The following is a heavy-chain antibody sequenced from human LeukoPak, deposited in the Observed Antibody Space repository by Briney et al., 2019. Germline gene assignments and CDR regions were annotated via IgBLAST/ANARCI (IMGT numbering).Heavy chain of an antibody. V-gene: IGHV4-34*01. J-gene: IGHJ4*02. CDR1: GGSFSGYY. Sequence: SETLSLTCAVYGGSFSGYYWSWIRQPPGKGLEWIGEINHSGSTNYNPSLKSRVTISVDTSKNQFSLKLSSVTAADTAVYYCARVIRSGYCLDYWGQGTLVTVSS. D-gene: IGHD3-22*01. CDR2: INHSGST. CDR3: ARVIRSGYCLDY.